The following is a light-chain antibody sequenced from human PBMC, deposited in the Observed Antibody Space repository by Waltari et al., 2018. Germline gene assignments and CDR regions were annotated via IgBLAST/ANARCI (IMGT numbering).Light chain of an antibody. CDR1: SRAVGNYKR. J-gene: IGLJ2*01. Sequence: QSALTQPASVSGPPGQSITISCTRTSRAVGNYKRVSWYQQHPGKAPKLMIYAVSKRPSGVSDRFSGSKSGDMASLTISGLQPEDEAEYFCSSYAGSSKGVFGGGTKVTVL. CDR2: AVS. V-gene: IGLV2-23*02. CDR3: SSYAGSSKGV.